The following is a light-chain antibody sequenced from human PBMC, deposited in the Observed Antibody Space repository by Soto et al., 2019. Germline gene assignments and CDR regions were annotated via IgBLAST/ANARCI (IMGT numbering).Light chain of an antibody. CDR3: QQYGSSPPT. CDR1: QSVSSSY. CDR2: GAS. J-gene: IGKJ1*01. V-gene: IGKV3-20*01. Sequence: EIVLTQSPGTLSLSPGERATLSCRASQSVSSSYLAWYQQKPGQAPRLLIYGASRRATGITDRFSGSGSGTDFNLTISRLEPEDFAVYYCQQYGSSPPTFGQGTKVEIK.